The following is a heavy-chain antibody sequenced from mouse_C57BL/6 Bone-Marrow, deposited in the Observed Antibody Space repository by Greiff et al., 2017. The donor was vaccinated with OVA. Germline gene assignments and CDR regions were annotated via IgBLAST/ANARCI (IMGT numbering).Heavy chain of an antibody. CDR2: ISNGGGST. Sequence: EVKLVESGGGLVQPGGSLKLSCAASGFTFSDYYMYWVRQTPEQRLEWVAYISNGGGSTYYPDTVKGRFTISRDNAKNTLYLQMSRLKSEDTAMYYCARHGVVAPFDYWGQGTTLTVSS. CDR3: ARHGVVAPFDY. D-gene: IGHD1-1*01. V-gene: IGHV5-12*01. CDR1: GFTFSDYY. J-gene: IGHJ2*01.